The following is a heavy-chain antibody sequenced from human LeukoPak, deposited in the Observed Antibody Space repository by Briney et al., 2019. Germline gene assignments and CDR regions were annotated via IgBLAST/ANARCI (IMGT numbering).Heavy chain of an antibody. Sequence: GGSLRLSXAASGFTVSSNYMSWVRQAPGKGLEWVSVIYSGGSTYYADSVKGRFTISRDNAKNTLYLQMSSLRAEDTAVYYCAKIDAYWGQGTLVTVSS. V-gene: IGHV3-53*01. CDR3: AKIDAY. CDR1: GFTVSSNY. J-gene: IGHJ4*02. CDR2: IYSGGST.